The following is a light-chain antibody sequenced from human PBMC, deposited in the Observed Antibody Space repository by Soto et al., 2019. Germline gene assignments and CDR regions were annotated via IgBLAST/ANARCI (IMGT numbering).Light chain of an antibody. J-gene: IGKJ1*01. Sequence: AIQMTQSPSSLSASVGDRVTIICRASQDIRNDLGWYQQKPGKAPKVLIYAASSLQSGVPSRFSGSGSGTDFTLTISCLQSEDFATYYCQQYYSYPWTFGQGTKVDIK. V-gene: IGKV1-6*01. CDR1: QDIRND. CDR2: AAS. CDR3: QQYYSYPWT.